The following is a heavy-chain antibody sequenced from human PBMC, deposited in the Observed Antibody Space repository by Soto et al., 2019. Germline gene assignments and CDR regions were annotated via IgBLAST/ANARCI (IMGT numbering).Heavy chain of an antibody. CDR2: ISAYNGNT. D-gene: IGHD2-15*01. Sequence: GASVKVSCKASGYTFTSYGISWVRQAPGQGLEWMGWISAYNGNTNYAQKLQGRVTMTTDTSTSTAYMELRSLRSDDTAVYYCALFITVIGAYFSAASCRYFDYWGQGTLVTVSS. J-gene: IGHJ4*02. V-gene: IGHV1-18*01. CDR1: GYTFTSYG. CDR3: ALFITVIGAYFSAASCRYFDY.